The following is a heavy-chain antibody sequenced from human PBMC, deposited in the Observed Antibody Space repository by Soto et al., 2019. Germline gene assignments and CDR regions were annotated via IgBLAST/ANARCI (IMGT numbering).Heavy chain of an antibody. V-gene: IGHV3-15*01. CDR1: GFTFSSYS. CDR3: TTLGGGYPAHY. D-gene: IGHD3-16*01. J-gene: IGHJ4*02. CDR2: IKSKTDGGTT. Sequence: GGSLRLSCAASGFTFSSYSMNWVRQAPGKGLEWVGRIKSKTDGGTTDYAAPVKGRFTISRDDSKNTLYLQMNSLKTEDTAVYYCTTLGGGYPAHYWGQGTLVTVSS.